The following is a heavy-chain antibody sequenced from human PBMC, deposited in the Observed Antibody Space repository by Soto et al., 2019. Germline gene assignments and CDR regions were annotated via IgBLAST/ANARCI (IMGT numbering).Heavy chain of an antibody. CDR2: VSAYNGER. D-gene: IGHD6-6*01. J-gene: IGHJ4*01. CDR3: SRGTSIPASGDY. CDR1: GYSFKNYG. V-gene: IGHV1-18*01. Sequence: GVSVEVSCKASGYSFKNYGINWVRQAPGQGLEWLGWVSAYNGERRYAQRVQARVIMTTDTSTTTAYMELRSLRSDDTAVYYCSRGTSIPASGDYWGQGTLVTVSS.